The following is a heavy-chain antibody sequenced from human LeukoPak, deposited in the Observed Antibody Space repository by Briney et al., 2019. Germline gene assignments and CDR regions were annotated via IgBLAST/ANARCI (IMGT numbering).Heavy chain of an antibody. V-gene: IGHV1-2*04. D-gene: IGHD6-13*01. CDR2: INPDSGGT. CDR1: GYTFTGYY. CDR3: ARGNVAAAGIFYYYYGMDV. J-gene: IGHJ6*04. Sequence: ASVKVSCKASGYTFTGYYMHWVRQASGQGLEWMGWINPDSGGTNYAQKFQGWVTMTRDTSISTAYMELSRLRSDDTAVYYCARGNVAAAGIFYYYYGMDVWGKGTTVTVSS.